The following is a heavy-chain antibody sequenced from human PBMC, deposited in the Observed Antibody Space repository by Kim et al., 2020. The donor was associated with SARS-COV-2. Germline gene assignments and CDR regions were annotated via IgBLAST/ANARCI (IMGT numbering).Heavy chain of an antibody. CDR1: GFTFSNYW. V-gene: IGHV3-74*01. Sequence: GGSLRLSCAASGFTFSNYWMHWVRQAPGKGLVWVSRISTDGITTAYADSVKGRITISRDNAKNTLYLQMNSLRAEDTAVYYCARGLGVRIFDYWGQGTLGTGSS. J-gene: IGHJ4*02. CDR3: ARGLGVRIFDY. CDR2: ISTDGITT. D-gene: IGHD3-10*01.